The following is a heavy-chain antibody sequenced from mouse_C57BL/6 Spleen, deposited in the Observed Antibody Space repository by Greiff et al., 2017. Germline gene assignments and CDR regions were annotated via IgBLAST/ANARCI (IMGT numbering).Heavy chain of an antibody. CDR1: GFSFNTYA. CDR2: IRSKSNNYAT. J-gene: IGHJ2*01. V-gene: IGHV10-1*01. Sequence: EVKVVESGGGLVQPKGSLKLSCAASGFSFNTYAMNWVRQAPGKGLEWVARIRSKSNNYATYYADSVKDRFTISRDDSESMLYLQMNNLKTEDTAMYYCVRQGPYYFDYWGQGTTLTVSS. CDR3: VRQGPYYFDY.